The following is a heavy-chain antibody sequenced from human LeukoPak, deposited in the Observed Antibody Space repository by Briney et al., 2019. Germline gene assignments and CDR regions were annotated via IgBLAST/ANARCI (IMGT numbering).Heavy chain of an antibody. CDR3: ARIGYSSSSLDY. CDR1: GFTFSKYW. V-gene: IGHV3-7*01. Sequence: GGSLRLSCAASGFTFSKYWMNWVRQAPGRGLEWVANINQDGSTKYYEDSVKGRFTISRDNAKNSVYLQINSLRVEDTAAYYCARIGYSSSSLDYWGQGTLVTVSS. CDR2: INQDGSTK. D-gene: IGHD6-6*01. J-gene: IGHJ4*02.